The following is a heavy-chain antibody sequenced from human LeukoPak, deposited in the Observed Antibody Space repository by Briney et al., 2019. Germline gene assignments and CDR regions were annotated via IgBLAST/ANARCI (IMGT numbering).Heavy chain of an antibody. Sequence: SETLSLTCAVSCDSVSSPTYYWSWLRQPPGKGLEWIGYIYYTGSTKYNPSLMSRVTISLDTSKNQFSLKLTAVTAAATAVYYCARNLGAIFSRENFSGFDPCGQGTLVTVSS. D-gene: IGHD3-3*02. CDR3: ARNLGAIFSRENFSGFDP. CDR2: IYYTGST. V-gene: IGHV4-61*01. J-gene: IGHJ5*02. CDR1: CDSVSSPTYY.